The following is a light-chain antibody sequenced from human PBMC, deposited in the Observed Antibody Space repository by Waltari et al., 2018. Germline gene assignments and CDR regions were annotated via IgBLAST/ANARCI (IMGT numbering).Light chain of an antibody. V-gene: IGKV3-20*01. J-gene: IGKJ2*01. CDR1: QSLSSTY. CDR2: GAS. CDR3: QQYGRSPYT. Sequence: ELVLTQSPGTLSLSPVESAPLSCLASQSLSSTYLAWYQQQPGQAPRLLIYGASSRATGIPDRFSGSGSGTDFTLSISRLEPEDSAVYYCQQYGRSPYTFGQGTKLEIK.